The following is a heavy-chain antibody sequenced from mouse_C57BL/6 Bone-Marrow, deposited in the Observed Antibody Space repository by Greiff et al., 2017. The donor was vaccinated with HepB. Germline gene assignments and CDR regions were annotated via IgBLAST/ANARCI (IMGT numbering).Heavy chain of an antibody. CDR2: IYPGGGYT. V-gene: IGHV1-63*01. D-gene: IGHD1-1*01. J-gene: IGHJ3*01. CDR3: ARRGIYYYGSSQAWFAY. Sequence: QVQLQQSGAELVRPGTSVKMSCKASGYTFTNYWIGWAKQRPGQGLEWIGDIYPGGGYTNYNEKFKGKATLTADKSSSTAYMQFSSLTSKDSAIYYCARRGIYYYGSSQAWFAYWGQGTLVTVSA. CDR1: GYTFTNYW.